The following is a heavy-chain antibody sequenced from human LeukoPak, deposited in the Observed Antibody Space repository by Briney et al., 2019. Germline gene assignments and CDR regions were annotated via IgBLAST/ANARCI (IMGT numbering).Heavy chain of an antibody. J-gene: IGHJ4*02. CDR2: ISSSSSYI. D-gene: IGHD3-9*01. CDR3: AIYILTGYYTDY. CDR1: GFTFSSYS. V-gene: IGHV3-21*01. Sequence: GVSLRLSCAASGFTFSSYSMNWVRQAPGKGLEWVSSISSSSSYIYYADSVKGRFTISRDNAKNSLYLQMNSLRAEDTAVYYCAIYILTGYYTDYWGQGTLVTVSS.